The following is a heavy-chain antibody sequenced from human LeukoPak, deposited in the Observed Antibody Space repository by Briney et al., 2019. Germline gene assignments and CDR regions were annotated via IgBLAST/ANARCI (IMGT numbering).Heavy chain of an antibody. CDR2: INIGSNSL. CDR1: GFAFSSYS. D-gene: IGHD4-23*01. Sequence: GGSLRLSCAASGFAFSSYSMNWVRQAPGKGLEWISYINIGSNSLLYADSVKGRFTISRDNAKNSLYLQMNSLRAEDTAVYYCASERDYGGNSNYYYYGMDVWGQGTTVTVSS. J-gene: IGHJ6*02. V-gene: IGHV3-48*01. CDR3: ASERDYGGNSNYYYYGMDV.